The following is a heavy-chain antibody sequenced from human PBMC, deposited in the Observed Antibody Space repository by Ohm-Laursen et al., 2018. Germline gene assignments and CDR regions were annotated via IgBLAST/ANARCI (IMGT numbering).Heavy chain of an antibody. CDR2: MNPNSGDTGYSGDT. J-gene: IGHJ4*02. D-gene: IGHD2-2*01. V-gene: IGHV1-8*01. CDR3: ARAVRNQLVSDY. Sequence: ATVKISCKASGYTFSTYDIVWVRQAAGQGPEWMGWMNPNSGDTGYSGDTGYQHKFRGRITMTRDTSISTAYMELSGLTSEDTATYYCARAVRNQLVSDYWGQGTLVTVSS. CDR1: GYTFSTYD.